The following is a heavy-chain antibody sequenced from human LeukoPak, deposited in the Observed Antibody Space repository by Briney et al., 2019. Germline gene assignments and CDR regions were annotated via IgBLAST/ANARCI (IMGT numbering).Heavy chain of an antibody. J-gene: IGHJ4*02. D-gene: IGHD3-10*01. Sequence: ASVKVSCKASGYTFTGYYMHWVRQAPGQGLEWMGWINPNSGGTTYAQNFQGRVTMTRDTSISTAYMELSRLRSDDTAVYYCARGAYYYGSGKIFDYWGQGTLVTVSS. CDR3: ARGAYYYGSGKIFDY. CDR1: GYTFTGYY. V-gene: IGHV1-2*02. CDR2: INPNSGGT.